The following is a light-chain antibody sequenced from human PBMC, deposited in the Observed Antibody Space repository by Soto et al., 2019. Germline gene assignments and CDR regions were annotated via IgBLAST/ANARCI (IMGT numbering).Light chain of an antibody. V-gene: IGLV2-14*01. J-gene: IGLJ2*01. CDR1: SSDVGGYNY. Sequence: QSALTQPASVSGSPGQSITISCTGTSSDVGGYNYVSWYQQHPGKAPKLMIYDVSNRPSGVSNRFSGSKSGDTASLTFSGLQAEDEADYHCSSYTSSSTVVFGGGTKLTVL. CDR2: DVS. CDR3: SSYTSSSTVV.